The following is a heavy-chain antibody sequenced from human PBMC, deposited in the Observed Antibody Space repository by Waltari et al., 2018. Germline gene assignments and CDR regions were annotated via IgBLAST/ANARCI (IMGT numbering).Heavy chain of an antibody. D-gene: IGHD2-2*01. CDR1: GFNFRNYG. J-gene: IGHJ6*03. Sequence: EVQLVESGGELVQPGGSLRLSCAASGFNFRNYGMNWVRQAPGKGREWFSSITSDGSGTYYADTVKGRFTTSRDNSNNTVFLQMNSLRVEDTALYDCAKHQLLQAYYYSMDVWGKGTTVTVSS. V-gene: IGHV3-23*04. CDR3: AKHQLLQAYYYSMDV. CDR2: ITSDGSGT.